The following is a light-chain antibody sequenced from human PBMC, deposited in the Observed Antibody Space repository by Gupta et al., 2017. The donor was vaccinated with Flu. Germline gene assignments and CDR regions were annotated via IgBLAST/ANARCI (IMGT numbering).Light chain of an antibody. CDR1: QSISSW. J-gene: IGKJ4*01. CDR3: QQYNSYPLT. Sequence: PSTLSASVGDRLTITCRASQSISSWLAWYQQKPGKAPKLLIYKASSLESGVPSRFSGSGSGTDFTLTIMSLRPDDFATYYCQQYNSYPLTFGGGTKVEIK. CDR2: KAS. V-gene: IGKV1-5*03.